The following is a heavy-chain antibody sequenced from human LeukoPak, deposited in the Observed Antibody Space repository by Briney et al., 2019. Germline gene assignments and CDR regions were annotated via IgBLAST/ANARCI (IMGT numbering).Heavy chain of an antibody. J-gene: IGHJ4*02. D-gene: IGHD2-15*01. CDR2: IKQDGSEK. V-gene: IGHV3-7*01. Sequence: GGSMRLSCAASGFTFSSYWMSWVRQAPGKGLEWVANIKQDGSEKYYVDSVKGRFTISRDNAKNSLYLQMNSLRAEDTAVYYCARDYRGYRAPYYFDYWGQGTLVTVSS. CDR1: GFTFSSYW. CDR3: ARDYRGYRAPYYFDY.